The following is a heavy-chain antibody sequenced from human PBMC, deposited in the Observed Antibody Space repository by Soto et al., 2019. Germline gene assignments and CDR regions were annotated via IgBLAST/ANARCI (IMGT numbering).Heavy chain of an antibody. CDR3: ARMSHETDAFDI. V-gene: IGHV4-31*03. J-gene: IGHJ3*02. CDR2: IYYSGST. Sequence: QVQLQESGPGLVKPSQTLSLTCTVSGGSISSGGYYWSWIRQHPGKGLEWIGYIYYSGSTYYNPSRKSRVTISVDTSKNQCSLKLSSVTAADTAVYYCARMSHETDAFDIWGQGTMVTVSS. CDR1: GGSISSGGYY.